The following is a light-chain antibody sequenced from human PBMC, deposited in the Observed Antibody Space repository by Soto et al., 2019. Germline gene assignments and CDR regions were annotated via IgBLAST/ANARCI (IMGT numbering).Light chain of an antibody. Sequence: DIVMTQSTATLSVSPGERANLSCKASQSVSNNLAWYQQKPGQAPRLLIYGTTTRATDIPARFSGSGSGTEFTLTISGLQSEDFAVYYCQQYNNWPPMYTFGQGTKLEIK. J-gene: IGKJ2*01. CDR2: GTT. V-gene: IGKV3-15*01. CDR3: QQYNNWPPMYT. CDR1: QSVSNN.